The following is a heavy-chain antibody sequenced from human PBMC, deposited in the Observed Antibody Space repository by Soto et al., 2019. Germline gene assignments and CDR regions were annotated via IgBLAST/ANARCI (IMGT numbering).Heavy chain of an antibody. J-gene: IGHJ5*02. CDR1: GFTFSSYA. D-gene: IGHD1-7*01. Sequence: EVQLLESGGGLVQPGGSLRLSCAASGFTFSSYAMSWVRQAPGKGLEWVSAISGSGGSTYYADSVKGRFTISRDNSKNTLYLQMNRLRAEDTAVYYCANLNWNWGTWFDPWGQGTLVTVSS. V-gene: IGHV3-23*01. CDR3: ANLNWNWGTWFDP. CDR2: ISGSGGST.